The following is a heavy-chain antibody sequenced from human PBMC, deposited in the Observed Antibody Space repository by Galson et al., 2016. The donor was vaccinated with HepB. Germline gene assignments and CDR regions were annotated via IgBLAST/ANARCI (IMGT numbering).Heavy chain of an antibody. V-gene: IGHV1-3*01. J-gene: IGHJ5*02. CDR3: SRDCSSATCWPWDYNWFDP. Sequence: SVKVSCKASGYTFSTYAMHWVRQAPGQRLEWMGWINGGNGNTEYSQKFQGRITITRDTSASTAYMELSSLRSEDTAVYYCSRDCSSATCWPWDYNWFDPWGQGTLVTVSS. CDR2: INGGNGNT. CDR1: GYTFSTYA. D-gene: IGHD2-2*01.